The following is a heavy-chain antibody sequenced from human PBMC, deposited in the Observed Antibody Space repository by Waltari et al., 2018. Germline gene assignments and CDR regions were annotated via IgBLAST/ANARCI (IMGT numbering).Heavy chain of an antibody. CDR3: ARVYSGSYHHLDY. D-gene: IGHD1-26*01. V-gene: IGHV1-18*01. Sequence: QVQLVQSGAEVKKPGASVKVSCKASGYTFTSYGISWVRQAPGQGLEWVVWISAYNGNTKYEQRIQGRVTMTPDTSTRKDYMELRSLRSDDTDVYYCARVYSGSYHHLDYWGQGTLVTVSS. CDR2: ISAYNGNT. J-gene: IGHJ4*02. CDR1: GYTFTSYG.